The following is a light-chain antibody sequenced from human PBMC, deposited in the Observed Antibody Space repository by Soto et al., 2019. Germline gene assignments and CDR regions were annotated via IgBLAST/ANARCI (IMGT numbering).Light chain of an antibody. Sequence: DIQMTQSPSSLPASVGDRVTITRRASQSISSYLNWYQQKPGKAPKLLIYAASSLQSGVPSRLSGGGSGTEFTITIRSLQPDDFATYYCQQYNSYSTFGQGTKVDIK. CDR1: QSISSY. V-gene: IGKV1-39*01. CDR3: QQYNSYST. J-gene: IGKJ1*01. CDR2: AAS.